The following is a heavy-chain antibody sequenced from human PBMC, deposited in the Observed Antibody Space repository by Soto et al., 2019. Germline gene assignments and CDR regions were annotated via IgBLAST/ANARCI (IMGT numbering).Heavy chain of an antibody. CDR3: ARHVASISIDYYGMDV. CDR1: GYKFTNYW. CDR2: IYPGESDA. V-gene: IGHV5-51*01. Sequence: PGESLKITCEASGYKFTNYWLGWVRQMPGKGLEWMGMIYPGESDAKYSPSFQGQVTISADKSISTAYLEWISLEASDTAMYFCARHVASISIDYYGMDVWGQGTTVTVSS. J-gene: IGHJ6*02. D-gene: IGHD2-21*01.